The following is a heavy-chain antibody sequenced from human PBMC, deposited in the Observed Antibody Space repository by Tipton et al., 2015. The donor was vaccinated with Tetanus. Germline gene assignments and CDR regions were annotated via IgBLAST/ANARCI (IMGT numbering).Heavy chain of an antibody. CDR1: GFIFSSYG. D-gene: IGHD6-19*01. J-gene: IGHJ4*02. CDR2: INRDGSST. CDR3: ARDGPESSAYYFDS. V-gene: IGHV3-74*01. Sequence: SLRLSCAASGFIFSSYGIHWVRQAPGKGLEWVSHINRDGSSTNYADSVKGRFTISRDNARDTLYLKMNSLTAEDTAVYYCARDGPESSAYYFDSWGQGMLVTVSS.